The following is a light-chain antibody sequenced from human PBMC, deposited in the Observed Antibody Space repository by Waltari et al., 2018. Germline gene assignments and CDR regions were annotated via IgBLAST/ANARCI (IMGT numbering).Light chain of an antibody. CDR2: AAS. J-gene: IGKJ1*01. CDR3: QQSYSTWT. Sequence: DIQMTQSPSSLSASVGDRVTITCWASQSISNYLNWYQQKPGKAPMILIYAASSLQSGVPSRFSGSGSGTYFTLTINSLQPEDFATYYCQQSYSTWTFGQGTKVEIK. CDR1: QSISNY. V-gene: IGKV1-39*01.